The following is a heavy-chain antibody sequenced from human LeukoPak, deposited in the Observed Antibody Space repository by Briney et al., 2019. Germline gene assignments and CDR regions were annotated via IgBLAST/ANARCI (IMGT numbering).Heavy chain of an antibody. J-gene: IGHJ4*02. CDR1: GDSINTNNW. CDR2: IYHRGTT. V-gene: IGHV4-4*02. D-gene: IGHD6-25*01. CDR3: VREARTRSGWPYFDS. Sequence: PSGTLSLTCAVSGDSINTNNWWSWFRQPPGKGLEWIGEIYHRGTTKYNPSLMSRVTMSTDKSQNEFSLKLSSVTAADTAVYYCVREARTRSGWPYFDSWGQGTLVTVSP.